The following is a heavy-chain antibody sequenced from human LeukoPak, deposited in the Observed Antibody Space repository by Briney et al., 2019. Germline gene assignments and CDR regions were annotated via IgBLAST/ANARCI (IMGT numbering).Heavy chain of an antibody. D-gene: IGHD1-7*01. CDR3: ARRAGTTGDAFDI. Sequence: SETLSLTCAASGYSVSSSNWWGWIRQPPGKGLEWIGYIYYSGSTYYNPSLKSRVTMSVDTSKNQFSLKLSSVTAVDTAVYYCARRAGTTGDAFDIWGQGTMVTVSS. CDR1: GYSVSSSNW. CDR2: IYYSGST. J-gene: IGHJ3*02. V-gene: IGHV4-28*01.